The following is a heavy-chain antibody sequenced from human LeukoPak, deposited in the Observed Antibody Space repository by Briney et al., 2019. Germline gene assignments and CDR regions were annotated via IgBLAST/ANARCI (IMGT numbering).Heavy chain of an antibody. CDR1: GGSFSGYY. V-gene: IGHV4-34*01. CDR3: ARQGTYYYGSGGYYNPRTYYFDY. Sequence: SETLSLTCAVYGGSFSGYYWSWIRQPPGKGLEWIGEINHSGSTNYNPSLKSRVTISVDTSKNQFSLKLSSVTAADTAVYYCARQGTYYYGSGGYYNPRTYYFDYWGQGTLVTVSS. D-gene: IGHD3-10*01. J-gene: IGHJ4*02. CDR2: INHSGST.